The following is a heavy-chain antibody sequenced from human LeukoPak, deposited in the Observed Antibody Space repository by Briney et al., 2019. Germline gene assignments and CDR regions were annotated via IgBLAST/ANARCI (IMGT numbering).Heavy chain of an antibody. CDR3: ARQIKYYYDSSGYSNPVIAFDI. J-gene: IGHJ3*02. V-gene: IGHV4-59*08. CDR1: GGSISSYY. D-gene: IGHD3-22*01. Sequence: SETLSLTCTVSGGSISSYYWSWIRQPPGKGLEWIGYIYYSGSTNYNPSLKSRVTISVDTSKNQFSLKLSSVTAADTAVYYCARQIKYYYDSSGYSNPVIAFDIWGQGTMVAVSS. CDR2: IYYSGST.